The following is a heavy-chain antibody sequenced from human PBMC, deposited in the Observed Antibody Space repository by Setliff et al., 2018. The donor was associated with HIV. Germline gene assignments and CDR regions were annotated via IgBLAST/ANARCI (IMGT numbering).Heavy chain of an antibody. CDR1: GGSFSGYS. V-gene: IGHV4-34*01. CDR3: ARGARGSGTHLLRGFLYDYSFYYMDV. CDR2: INHSGNA. J-gene: IGHJ6*03. Sequence: SETLSLTCVVYGGSFSGYSWTWIRQPPGKGLEWIGEINHSGNANRNPSLMSRVAMSVDTSKSQFSLKLPSVTAADTAVYFCARGARGSGTHLLRGFLYDYSFYYMDVWGIGTTVTVSS. D-gene: IGHD3-10*01.